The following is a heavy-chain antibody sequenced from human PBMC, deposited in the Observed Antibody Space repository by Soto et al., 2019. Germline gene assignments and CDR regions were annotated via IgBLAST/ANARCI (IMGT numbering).Heavy chain of an antibody. D-gene: IGHD2-2*01. V-gene: IGHV3-23*01. Sequence: GGSLRLSCAASGFTFSSYAMSWVRQAPGKGLEWVSAISGSGGSTYYADSVKGRFTISRDNSKNTLYLQMNSLRAEDTAVYCCAKDRCSSTSCYEHIEEDNWFDPWGQGTLVTVSS. CDR3: AKDRCSSTSCYEHIEEDNWFDP. J-gene: IGHJ5*02. CDR2: ISGSGGST. CDR1: GFTFSSYA.